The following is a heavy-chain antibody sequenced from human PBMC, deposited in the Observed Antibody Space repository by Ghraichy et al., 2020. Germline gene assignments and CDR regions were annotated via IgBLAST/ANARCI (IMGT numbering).Heavy chain of an antibody. CDR2: INENGENT. CDR1: GFTFNNYA. D-gene: IGHD2-8*02. CDR3: AKLRYWYFDY. V-gene: IGHV3-23*01. Sequence: GGSLRLSCAASGFTFNNYAMSWVRLAPGKGLEWISAINENGENTYYADSVKGRFTISRDNSKNTLSLQMSSLRAEDTAVYYCAKLRYWYFDYWGQGTLVTVSS. J-gene: IGHJ4*02.